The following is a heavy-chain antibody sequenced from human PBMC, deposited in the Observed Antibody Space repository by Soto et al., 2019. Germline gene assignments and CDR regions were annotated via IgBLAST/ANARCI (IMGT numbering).Heavy chain of an antibody. CDR1: GFRFSDYW. J-gene: IGHJ4*02. V-gene: IGHV3-7*01. CDR2: IKKAGSEQ. D-gene: IGHD6-19*01. Sequence: EVQLVESGGGLVQAGESLRLSCAASGFRFSDYWMTCVRQPPGKGLEWLAKIKKAGSEQYYVPSVTGGLIITTDNAENSLSLQLTSLRSDDPGVYFCARRATSGWAIFYNWGQGTRVSVS. CDR3: ARRATSGWAIFYN.